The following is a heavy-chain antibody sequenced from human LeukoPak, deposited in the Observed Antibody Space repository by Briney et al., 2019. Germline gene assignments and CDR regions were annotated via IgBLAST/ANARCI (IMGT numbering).Heavy chain of an antibody. J-gene: IGHJ4*02. D-gene: IGHD4/OR15-4a*01. V-gene: IGHV3-NL1*01. Sequence: GGSLRLSCVASGFTFSSYGMHWVRQAPGKGLEWVSFIYSAGSTHYSDSVKGRFTISIDNTKNTLYLQMNSLRVEDTAVYYCARRAGAYSHPYDYWGQGTLVTVSS. CDR3: ARRAGAYSHPYDY. CDR1: GFTFSSYG. CDR2: IYSAGST.